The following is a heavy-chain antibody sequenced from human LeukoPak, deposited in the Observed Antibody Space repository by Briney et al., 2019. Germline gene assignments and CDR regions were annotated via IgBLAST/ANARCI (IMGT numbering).Heavy chain of an antibody. J-gene: IGHJ4*02. CDR2: ISAYNGNT. V-gene: IGHV1-18*01. D-gene: IGHD5-18*01. Sequence: ASVKVSCKASGYTFTSYGISWVRQAPGQGLEWMGWISAYNGNTSYAQKFQGRVTMTRDTSTSTVYMELSSLRSEDTAVYYCARAPLGNSYGPAFDYWGQGTLVTVSS. CDR1: GYTFTSYG. CDR3: ARAPLGNSYGPAFDY.